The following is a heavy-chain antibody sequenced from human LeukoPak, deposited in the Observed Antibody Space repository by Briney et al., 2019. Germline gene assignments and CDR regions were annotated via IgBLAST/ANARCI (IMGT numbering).Heavy chain of an antibody. CDR3: ALGSSSDWPLEY. D-gene: IGHD6-19*01. CDR1: GYTFINYA. Sequence: GASVKVSCKASGYTFINYAIHWVRQAPGQRLEWMGWINAYNGDTEYSQKFQGRVTITRDTSASTAYMELSTLRSEDTAVYYCALGSSSDWPLEYWGRGILVTVSS. CDR2: INAYNGDT. V-gene: IGHV1-3*01. J-gene: IGHJ4*02.